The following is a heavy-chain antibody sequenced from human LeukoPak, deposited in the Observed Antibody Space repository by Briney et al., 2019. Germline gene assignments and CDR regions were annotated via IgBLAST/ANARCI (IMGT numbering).Heavy chain of an antibody. CDR2: IYYSGST. D-gene: IGHD3-9*01. CDR1: GGSISSGGYS. Sequence: SETLSLTCAVSGGSISSGGYSWSWIRQPPGKGLEWIGYIYYSGSTYYNPSLKSRVTISVDTSKNQFSLKLSSVTAADTAVYYCAREGVRYFDWLPSYNWFDPWGQGTLVTVSS. J-gene: IGHJ5*02. V-gene: IGHV4-30-4*07. CDR3: AREGVRYFDWLPSYNWFDP.